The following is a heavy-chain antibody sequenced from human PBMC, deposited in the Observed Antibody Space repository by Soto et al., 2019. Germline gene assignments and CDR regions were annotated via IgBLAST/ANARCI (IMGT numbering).Heavy chain of an antibody. CDR1: GGSISSGGYY. Sequence: SETLSLTCTVSGGSISSGGYYWSWVRQHPGKGLEWIGYIYYSGSTYYNPSLKSRVTISVDTSKNQFSLKLSSVTAADTAVYYCARAYGSGSYWRYWGQGTMVTVSS. CDR3: ARAYGSGSYWRY. CDR2: IYYSGST. D-gene: IGHD3-10*01. V-gene: IGHV4-31*03. J-gene: IGHJ3*01.